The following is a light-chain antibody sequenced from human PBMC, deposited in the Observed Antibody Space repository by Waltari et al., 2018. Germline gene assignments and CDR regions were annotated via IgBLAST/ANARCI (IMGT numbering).Light chain of an antibody. V-gene: IGKV3-20*01. CDR1: QTLTKRY. CDR3: QQYGSSVLYT. CDR2: GAS. J-gene: IGKJ2*01. Sequence: VLTQSPGTLSLSPGERATLSCRASQTLTKRYLAWYQQKPGQAPRLLIYGASSRAAGIPDRFSGSGSGTDFTLTTSRLEPEDSAVYYCQQYGSSVLYTFGQGTKVEIK.